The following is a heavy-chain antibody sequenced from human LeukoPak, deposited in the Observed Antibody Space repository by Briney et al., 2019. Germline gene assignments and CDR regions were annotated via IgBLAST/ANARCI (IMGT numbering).Heavy chain of an antibody. CDR3: TTYGSRWFYFDY. D-gene: IGHD6-13*01. CDR1: GFTFSNAW. J-gene: IGHJ4*02. CDR2: IKSNTDGGTV. Sequence: GGSLRLSCAVSGFTFSNAWMSWVRQAPGKGLEWVGRIKSNTDGGTVEYASPVKARFTISRDDSKNTLYLQMTSLKTEDTAMYYCTTYGSRWFYFDYWGQGSLVTVSS. V-gene: IGHV3-15*01.